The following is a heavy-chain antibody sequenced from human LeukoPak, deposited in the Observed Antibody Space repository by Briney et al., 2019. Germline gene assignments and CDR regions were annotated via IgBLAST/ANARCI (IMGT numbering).Heavy chain of an antibody. CDR2: IYYSGST. V-gene: IGHV4-59*08. CDR1: GGAISSYY. D-gene: IGHD1-26*01. Sequence: PSETLSLTCTVSGGAISSYYWSWIRQPPGKGLEWIAYIYYSGSTNYNPSLKSRVTISVDTSKNQFSLKLSSVTAADTAVYYCARQDSGSYSDWFDPWGQGTLVTVSS. CDR3: ARQDSGSYSDWFDP. J-gene: IGHJ5*02.